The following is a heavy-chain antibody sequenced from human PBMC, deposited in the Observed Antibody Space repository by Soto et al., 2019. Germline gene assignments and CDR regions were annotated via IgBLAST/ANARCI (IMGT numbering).Heavy chain of an antibody. Sequence: ESGGGVVQPGRSLRLSCAASGFTFSSYAMHWVRQAPGKGLEWVAVISYDGSNKYYADSVKGRFTISRDNSKNTLYLQMNSLRAEDTAVYYCARTRYQLPTDYYGMDVWGQGTTVTVSS. CDR1: GFTFSSYA. CDR3: ARTRYQLPTDYYGMDV. D-gene: IGHD2-2*01. CDR2: ISYDGSNK. J-gene: IGHJ6*02. V-gene: IGHV3-30-3*01.